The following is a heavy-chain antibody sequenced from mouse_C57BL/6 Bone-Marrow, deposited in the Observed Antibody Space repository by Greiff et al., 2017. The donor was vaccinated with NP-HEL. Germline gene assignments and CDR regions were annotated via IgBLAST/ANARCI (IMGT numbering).Heavy chain of an antibody. V-gene: IGHV5-4*01. J-gene: IGHJ3*01. CDR3: ATFRRWFAY. CDR2: ISDGGSYT. CDR1: GFTFSSYA. Sequence: EVQGVESGGGLVKPGGSLKLSCAASGFTFSSYAMSWVRQTPEKRLEWVATISDGGSYTYYPDNVKGRFTISRDNAKNNLYLQMSHLKSEDTAMYYCATFRRWFAYWGQGTLVTVSA.